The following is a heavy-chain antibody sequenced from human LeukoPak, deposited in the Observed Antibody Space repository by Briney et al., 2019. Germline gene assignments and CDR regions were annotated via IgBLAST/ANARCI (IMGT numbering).Heavy chain of an antibody. CDR2: INPSGGST. Sequence: GASVKVSCKASGYTFTSYYMHWVRQAPGQGLEWMGIINPSGGSTSYAQKFQGRVTMTRDMSTSTVYMEPSSLRSEDTAVYYCARDLSIANNWFDPWGQGTLVTVSS. V-gene: IGHV1-46*01. CDR1: GYTFTSYY. CDR3: ARDLSIANNWFDP. J-gene: IGHJ5*02. D-gene: IGHD6-6*01.